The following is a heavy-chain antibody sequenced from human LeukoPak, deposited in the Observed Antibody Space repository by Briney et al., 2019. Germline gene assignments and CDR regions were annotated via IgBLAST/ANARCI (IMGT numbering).Heavy chain of an antibody. CDR1: GFTFSDYY. CDR2: ISSSGSTI. J-gene: IGHJ3*02. Sequence: GGSLRLSCAASGFTFSDYYMSWIRQAPGKGLEWVSYISSSGSTIYYADSVKGRFTISRVNAKNSLYLQMNSLRAEDTAVYYCARDLFHRRWELISHAFDIWGQGTMVTVSS. D-gene: IGHD1-26*01. CDR3: ARDLFHRRWELISHAFDI. V-gene: IGHV3-11*01.